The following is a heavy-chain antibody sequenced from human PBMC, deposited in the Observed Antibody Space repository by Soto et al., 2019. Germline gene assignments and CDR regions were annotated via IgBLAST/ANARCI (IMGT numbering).Heavy chain of an antibody. CDR3: ARYNWNDVYFDY. CDR1: GYTFTAYY. V-gene: IGHV1-2*04. D-gene: IGHD1-1*01. J-gene: IGHJ4*01. Sequence: QVQLVQSGAEGKKPGASVKVYCQTSGYTFTAYYLHWVRQAPVQGLEWMGWINPHSGDTNYAQKCQGWVPRTMDTSISTAYMYLNRLSSEDTAVYYCARYNWNDVYFDYWGQGTLGTVSS. CDR2: INPHSGDT.